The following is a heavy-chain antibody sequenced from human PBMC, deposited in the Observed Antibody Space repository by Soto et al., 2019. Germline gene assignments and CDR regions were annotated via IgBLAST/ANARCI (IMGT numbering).Heavy chain of an antibody. D-gene: IGHD6-19*01. CDR2: IGSRGDST. CDR3: AKDLIYGYNSGRPFDS. V-gene: IGHV3-23*01. Sequence: EVQLLESGGGLVQPGGSLRLSCAASGFTFSSFAMSWVRQAPGKGLEWVSAIGSRGDSTYYADSVKGRFTISRDNSKNTLYVQMNSLRAEDTAVYYCAKDLIYGYNSGRPFDSWGQGTLVTVSS. J-gene: IGHJ4*02. CDR1: GFTFSSFA.